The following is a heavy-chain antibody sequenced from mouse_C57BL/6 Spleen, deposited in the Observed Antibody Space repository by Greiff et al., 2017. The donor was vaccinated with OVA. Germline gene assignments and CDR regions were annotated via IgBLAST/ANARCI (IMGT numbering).Heavy chain of an antibody. J-gene: IGHJ4*01. CDR1: GYTFTNYW. D-gene: IGHD3-2*02. V-gene: IGHV1-63*01. Sequence: VQLQQSGAELVRPGTSVKMSCKASGYTFTNYWIGWAKQRPGHGLEWIGDIYPGGGYTNYNEKFKGKATLTADKSSSTAYLQFSSLTSEDSAIYYCARGVDSSGYRAMDDWGQGTSVTVAS. CDR3: ARGVDSSGYRAMDD. CDR2: IYPGGGYT.